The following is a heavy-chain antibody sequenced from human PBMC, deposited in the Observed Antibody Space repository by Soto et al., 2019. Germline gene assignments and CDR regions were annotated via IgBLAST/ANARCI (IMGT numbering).Heavy chain of an antibody. Sequence: PGGSLRLSCAASGFTFSSYSMNWVRQAPGKGLEWVSSISSSSSYIYYADSVKGRFTISRDNAKNSLYLQMNSLRAEDTAVYYCARETLDCSGGSCYSGYFDYWGQGTLVTVSS. CDR1: GFTFSSYS. D-gene: IGHD2-15*01. V-gene: IGHV3-21*01. CDR2: ISSSSSYI. CDR3: ARETLDCSGGSCYSGYFDY. J-gene: IGHJ4*02.